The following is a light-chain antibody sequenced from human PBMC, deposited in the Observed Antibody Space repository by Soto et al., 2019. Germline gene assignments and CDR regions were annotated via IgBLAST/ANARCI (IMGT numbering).Light chain of an antibody. V-gene: IGKV3D-20*02. CDR2: DAS. Sequence: EIVLTQSPGTLSLSPGERATLSCRASQSVSSSYLAWYQQKPGQAPRLLIYDASNRATGISARFSGSGSGTEFTLTINSLQSEDSAVYYCQQHNQWPITFGQGTRLEIK. J-gene: IGKJ5*01. CDR3: QQHNQWPIT. CDR1: QSVSSSY.